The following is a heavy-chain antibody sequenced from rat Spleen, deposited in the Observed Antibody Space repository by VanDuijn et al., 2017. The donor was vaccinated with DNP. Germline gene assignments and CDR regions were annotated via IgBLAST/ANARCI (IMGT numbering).Heavy chain of an antibody. Sequence: EVQLVESGENLVRPGGSLKLSCVVSGFTFGNYDMAWVRQAPKKGLEWVATISTSGSRTYYPDSVKGRFTISRDNAKSSLYLQMNSLKSEDTATYYCARSYYSGDRNYFDYWGQGVMVTVSS. CDR1: GFTFGNYD. J-gene: IGHJ2*01. CDR3: ARSYYSGDRNYFDY. CDR2: ISTSGSRT. D-gene: IGHD1-1*01. V-gene: IGHV5S23*01.